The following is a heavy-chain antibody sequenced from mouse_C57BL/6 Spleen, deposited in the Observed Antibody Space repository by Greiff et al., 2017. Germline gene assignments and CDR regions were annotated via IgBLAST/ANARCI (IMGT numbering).Heavy chain of an antibody. D-gene: IGHD1-1*02. V-gene: IGHV1-80*01. CDR3: ARRWDYFDY. J-gene: IGHJ2*01. CDR1: GYAFSSYW. CDR2: IYPGDGDT. Sequence: VHLVESGAELVKPGASVKISCKASGYAFSSYWMNWVKQRPGKGLEWIGQIYPGDGDTTYNGKFKGKAPLTADKSSSPAYMQLSSLTSEDSAVYFCARRWDYFDYWGQGTPLTVSS.